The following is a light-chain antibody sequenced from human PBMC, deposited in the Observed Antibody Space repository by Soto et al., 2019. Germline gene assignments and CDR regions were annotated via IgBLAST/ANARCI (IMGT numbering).Light chain of an antibody. CDR3: SSFTTTNPYV. J-gene: IGLJ1*01. CDR2: DVS. CDR1: SSDAGTHNF. V-gene: IGLV2-14*03. Sequence: QSVLTQPASVSGSPGQSIAMSCTGTSSDAGTHNFVSWYQQHPGKAPKLIIYDVSNRPSGVSDRFFGSKSGNTASLTISGLQAEDEADYYCSSFTTTNPYVFGTGTKATVL.